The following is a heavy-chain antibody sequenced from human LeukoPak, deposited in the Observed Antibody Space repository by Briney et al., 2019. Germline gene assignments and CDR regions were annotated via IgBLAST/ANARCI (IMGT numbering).Heavy chain of an antibody. CDR1: GFTFDDYA. CDR2: ISGDGGST. CDR3: AKDARGLRGSDWRTPFDY. Sequence: PGGSLRLSCAASGFTFDDYAMHWVRQAPGKGLEWVSLISGDGGSTYYADSVKGRFTISRDNSKNSLYLQKNSLRTEDTALYYCAKDARGLRGSDWRTPFDYWGQGTLVTVSS. V-gene: IGHV3-43*02. J-gene: IGHJ4*02. D-gene: IGHD6-19*01.